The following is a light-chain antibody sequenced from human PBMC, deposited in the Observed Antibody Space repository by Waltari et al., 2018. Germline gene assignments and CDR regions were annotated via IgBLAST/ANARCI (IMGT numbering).Light chain of an antibody. J-gene: IGLJ2*01. CDR1: NSDVGGYNY. CDR3: SSFTSTNTLVV. CDR2: DVS. Sequence: QSALTQPASVSGSPRQSITISCTGTNSDVGGYNYVSCYQQHPGKAPKLMIFDVSNRPSGVSIRLSGSKSGNTASLTISGLQAEDEADYYCSSFTSTNTLVVFGGGTKLTVL. V-gene: IGLV2-14*03.